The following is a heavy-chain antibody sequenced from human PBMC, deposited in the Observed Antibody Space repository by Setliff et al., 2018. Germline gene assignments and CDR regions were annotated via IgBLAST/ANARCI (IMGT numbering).Heavy chain of an antibody. Sequence: SETLSLTCTVSGGSIGPHYWSWIRQAPGKGLEWIGHIFYSDTAKYNPSLESRAAISVDSSKNQFSLKLRSVTAADTAVYYCARDRSTVILGVTSFFYYYMDVWGGGTTVTVSS. J-gene: IGHJ6*03. D-gene: IGHD3-10*01. V-gene: IGHV4-59*11. CDR2: IFYSDTA. CDR3: ARDRSTVILGVTSFFYYYMDV. CDR1: GGSIGPHY.